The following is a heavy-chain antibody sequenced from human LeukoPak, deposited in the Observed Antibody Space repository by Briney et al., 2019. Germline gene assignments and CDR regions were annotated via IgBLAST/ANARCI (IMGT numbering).Heavy chain of an antibody. CDR1: GYTLTELS. J-gene: IGHJ3*02. D-gene: IGHD6-13*01. Sequence: GASVKVSCKVSGYTLTELSMHWVRQAPGKGLEWMGGFDPEDGETIYAQKFQGRVTMTEDTSTDTAYMELSSLRSEDTAAYYCAAMAAAGLNDAFDIWGQGTMVTVSS. CDR3: AAMAAAGLNDAFDI. CDR2: FDPEDGET. V-gene: IGHV1-24*01.